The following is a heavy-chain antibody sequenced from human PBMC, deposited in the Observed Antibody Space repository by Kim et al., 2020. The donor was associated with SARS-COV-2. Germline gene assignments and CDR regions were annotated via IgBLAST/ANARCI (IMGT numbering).Heavy chain of an antibody. Sequence: GGSLRLSCAASGFIFSTYTMSWVRQAPGKGLEWVSSIIGYGDSYYANPVKGRFTISRDNSKNTLYLQMNSLRADDTAVYYCAKDKVPDRRCAIDYWGQGT. CDR1: GFIFSTYT. J-gene: IGHJ4*02. D-gene: IGHD2-8*01. CDR2: IIGYGDS. CDR3: AKDKVPDRRCAIDY. V-gene: IGHV3-23*01.